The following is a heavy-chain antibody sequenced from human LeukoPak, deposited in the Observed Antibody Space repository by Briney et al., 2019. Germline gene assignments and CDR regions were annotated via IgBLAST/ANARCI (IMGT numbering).Heavy chain of an antibody. CDR2: INPNSGGT. J-gene: IGHJ4*02. D-gene: IGHD6-6*01. CDR1: GYTFTGYY. Sequence: EASVKVSCKASGYTFTGYYMHWVRQAPGQGLEWMGWINPNSGGTNYAQKFQGRVTMTRDTSISTAYMDLSRLRSDDTAVYYCARDRQGGSSSSRLFDNWGQGTLVTVSS. V-gene: IGHV1-2*02. CDR3: ARDRQGGSSSSRLFDN.